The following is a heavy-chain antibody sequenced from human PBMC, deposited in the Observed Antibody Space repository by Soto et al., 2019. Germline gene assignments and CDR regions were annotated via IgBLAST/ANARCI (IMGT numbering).Heavy chain of an antibody. J-gene: IGHJ5*02. Sequence: AAVKVSCKASGYTLSSYYVHWVRQAPGQRLEWMGWINAGNGNPKYSQKFQGRVTISRDTSATTAYTEMSSLRSDDTAVYYCARDLYCSGGSCYLGLNWFDPWGQGTLVTVSS. D-gene: IGHD2-15*01. V-gene: IGHV1-3*01. CDR3: ARDLYCSGGSCYLGLNWFDP. CDR2: INAGNGNP. CDR1: GYTLSSYY.